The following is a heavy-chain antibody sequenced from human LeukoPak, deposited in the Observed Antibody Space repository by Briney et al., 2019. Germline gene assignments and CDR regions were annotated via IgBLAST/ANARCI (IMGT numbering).Heavy chain of an antibody. J-gene: IGHJ4*02. D-gene: IGHD6-19*01. CDR1: GYGFPSYW. V-gene: IGHV5-51*01. CDR3: ARSPSQFYHFDY. Sequence: GESLKISCKGSGYGFPSYWVAWVRQMPGRGLEWMGIVYPGGFDTVYSPSFQGQVTISADKSISTAYLQWDSLKASDTAMYYCARSPSQFYHFDYWGQGTLVTVSS. CDR2: VYPGGFDT.